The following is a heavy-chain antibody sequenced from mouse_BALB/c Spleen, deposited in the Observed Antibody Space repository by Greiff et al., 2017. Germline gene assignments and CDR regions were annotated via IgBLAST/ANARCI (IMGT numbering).Heavy chain of an antibody. CDR2: ISTYYGDA. V-gene: IGHV1S137*01. CDR3: ARTPYDYEAMDY. J-gene: IGHJ4*01. Sequence: QVQLQQSGAELVRPGVSVKISCKGSGYTFTDYAMHWVKQSHAKSLEWIGVISTYYGDASYNQKFKGKATMTVDKSSSTAYMELARLTSEDSAIYYCARTPYDYEAMDYWGQGTSVTVSS. CDR1: GYTFTDYA.